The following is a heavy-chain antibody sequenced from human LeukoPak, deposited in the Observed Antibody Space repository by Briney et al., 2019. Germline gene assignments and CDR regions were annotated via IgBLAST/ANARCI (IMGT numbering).Heavy chain of an antibody. V-gene: IGHV3-33*06. CDR1: GFTFSSYG. Sequence: GGSLRLSCAASGFTFSSYGMHWVRQAPGKGLEWVAVIWYDGSNKYYADSVKGRFTISRDNSKNTLYLQMNSLRAVDTAVYYCAKDFNRITGTLDYWGQGTLVTVSS. D-gene: IGHD1-20*01. J-gene: IGHJ4*02. CDR2: IWYDGSNK. CDR3: AKDFNRITGTLDY.